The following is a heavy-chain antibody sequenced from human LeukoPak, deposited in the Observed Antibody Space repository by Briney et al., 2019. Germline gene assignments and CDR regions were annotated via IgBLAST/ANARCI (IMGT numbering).Heavy chain of an antibody. Sequence: PSETLSLTCAVSGGSISSGAYSWSWIRQPPGKCLEWIGYIYHSGSTYYNPSLNSRVTISVDRSKNQFSLKLSSVTAADTAVYYCARAGGYCSGGSCYIPFDYWGQGTLVTVSS. D-gene: IGHD2-15*01. CDR1: GGSISSGAYS. CDR2: IYHSGST. CDR3: ARAGGYCSGGSCYIPFDY. V-gene: IGHV4-30-2*01. J-gene: IGHJ4*02.